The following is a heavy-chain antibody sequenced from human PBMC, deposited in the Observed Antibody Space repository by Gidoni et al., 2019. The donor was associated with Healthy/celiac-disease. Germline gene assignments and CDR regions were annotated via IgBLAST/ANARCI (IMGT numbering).Heavy chain of an antibody. Sequence: EVQLVESGGGLVQPGGSLRLCCAASGFTFSDHYMDWVRQAPGKGLEWVGRTRNKANSYTTEYAASVKGRFTISRDDSKNSLYLQMNSLTTEDTAVYYCARSGDDFWSGFHDYWDQGTLVTVSS. CDR3: ARSGDDFWSGFHDY. CDR1: GFTFSDHY. D-gene: IGHD3-3*01. CDR2: TRNKANSYTT. V-gene: IGHV3-72*01. J-gene: IGHJ4*02.